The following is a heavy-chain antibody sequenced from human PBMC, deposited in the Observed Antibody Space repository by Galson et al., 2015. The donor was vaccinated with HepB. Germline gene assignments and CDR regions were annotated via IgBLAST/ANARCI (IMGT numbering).Heavy chain of an antibody. Sequence: SLRLSCAASGFTFTNFAMSWVRQAPGKGLEWVSAVSGSGSRTHYADSVKGRFTISRDNSKSTVDLQMDSLRVEDTAIYYCAKARGGTGSNDESWGQGTLVTVS. D-gene: IGHD3/OR15-3a*01. CDR2: VSGSGSRT. CDR3: AKARGGTGSNDES. CDR1: GFTFTNFA. J-gene: IGHJ5*02. V-gene: IGHV3-23*01.